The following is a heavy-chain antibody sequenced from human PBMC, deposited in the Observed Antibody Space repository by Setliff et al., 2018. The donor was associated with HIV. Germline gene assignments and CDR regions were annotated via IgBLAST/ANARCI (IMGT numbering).Heavy chain of an antibody. CDR2: IGGAYDGNT. V-gene: IGHV3-23*01. Sequence: QPGGSLRLSCAASGFTFSTYSMVWVRQAPGKGLEWVSGIGGAYDGNTYHADSVKGRFTIFRENSKNIVYLQMSNLRAEDTALYYCAKVMITTTWAFDFWGQGTPVTVSS. J-gene: IGHJ4*02. CDR1: GFTFSTYS. CDR3: AKVMITTTWAFDF. D-gene: IGHD1-26*01.